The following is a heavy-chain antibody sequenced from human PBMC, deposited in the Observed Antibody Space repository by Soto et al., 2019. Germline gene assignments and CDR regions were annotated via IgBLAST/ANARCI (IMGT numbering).Heavy chain of an antibody. Sequence: ASVKVSCKASGYTFTSYGISWVRQAPGQGLEWMGWISAYNGNTNYAQKLQGRVTMTTDASTRTAYMELRSLTYDDTAMYYCARDDSGFSGSHYIDYFNYWGQGALVTVSS. CDR3: ARDDSGFSGSHYIDYFNY. J-gene: IGHJ4*02. CDR2: ISAYNGNT. V-gene: IGHV1-18*01. D-gene: IGHD1-26*01. CDR1: GYTFTSYG.